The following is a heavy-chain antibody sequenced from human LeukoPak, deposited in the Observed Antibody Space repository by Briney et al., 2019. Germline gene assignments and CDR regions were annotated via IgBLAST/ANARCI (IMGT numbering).Heavy chain of an antibody. CDR2: ISYDGSNK. J-gene: IGHJ4*02. CDR1: GFTFSSYA. V-gene: IGHV3-30-3*01. CDR3: ARPYSSSYGFDY. D-gene: IGHD6-6*01. Sequence: GGSLRLSCAASGFTFSSYAMHWVRQAPGKGLEWVAVISYDGSNKYYADSVKGRFTISRGNSKNTLYLQMNSLRAEDTAVYYCARPYSSSYGFDYWGQGTLVTVSS.